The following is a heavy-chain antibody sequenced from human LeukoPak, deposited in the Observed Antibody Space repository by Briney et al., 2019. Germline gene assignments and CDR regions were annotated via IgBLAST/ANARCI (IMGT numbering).Heavy chain of an antibody. CDR3: ARGPMGLPTYYFDY. V-gene: IGHV3-33*01. D-gene: IGHD5-24*01. CDR2: IWYEGSNK. Sequence: PGGSLRPSCAASGFTFSSYGMHWVRQAPGKGLEWVAAIWYEGSNKYYADSVKSRFTISRDNSKNTLYLQMNSLGAEDTAVYYCARGPMGLPTYYFDYWGQGTLVTVSS. CDR1: GFTFSSYG. J-gene: IGHJ4*02.